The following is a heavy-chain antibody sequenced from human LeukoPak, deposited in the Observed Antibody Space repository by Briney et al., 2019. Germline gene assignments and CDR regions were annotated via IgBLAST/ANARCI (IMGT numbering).Heavy chain of an antibody. Sequence: GGSLRLSCAASGFTVSNYWMNWVRQAPGRGLEWVANIKQDGTEKYYVDSVKGRFTVSRDNAKNSLYLQMNGLRAEDTSVYYCARAVTSYYDGSGYSWGQGTLVTVSS. CDR2: IKQDGTEK. D-gene: IGHD3-22*01. J-gene: IGHJ4*02. CDR3: ARAVTSYYDGSGYS. CDR1: GFTVSNYW. V-gene: IGHV3-7*04.